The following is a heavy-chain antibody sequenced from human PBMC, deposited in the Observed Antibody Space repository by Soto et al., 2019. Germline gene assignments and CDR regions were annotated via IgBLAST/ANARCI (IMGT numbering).Heavy chain of an antibody. Sequence: GPSVKVSCKASGYTFTSYYMHWVRQAPGQGLEWMGIINPSGGSTSYAQKFQGRVTMTRDTSTSTVYMELSSLRSEDTAVYYCARPQGDLDAFDTWGQGTMVTVSS. J-gene: IGHJ3*02. CDR2: INPSGGST. CDR3: ARPQGDLDAFDT. V-gene: IGHV1-46*01. D-gene: IGHD2-21*02. CDR1: GYTFTSYY.